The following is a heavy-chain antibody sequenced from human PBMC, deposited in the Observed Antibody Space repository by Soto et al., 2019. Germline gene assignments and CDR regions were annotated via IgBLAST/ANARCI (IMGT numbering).Heavy chain of an antibody. CDR3: ARVIVVVVAATPSMAEFDY. D-gene: IGHD2-15*01. J-gene: IGHJ4*02. CDR1: GGSISSSSYY. V-gene: IGHV4-39*01. Sequence: SETLSLTCTVSGGSISSSSYYWGWIRQPPGKGLEWIGSIYYSGSTYYNPSLKSRVTISVDTSKNQFSLKLSSVTAADTAVYYCARVIVVVVAATPSMAEFDYWGQGTLVTVSS. CDR2: IYYSGST.